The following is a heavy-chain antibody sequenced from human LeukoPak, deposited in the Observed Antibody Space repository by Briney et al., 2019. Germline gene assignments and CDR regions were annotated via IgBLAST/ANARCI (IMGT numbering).Heavy chain of an antibody. CDR3: ATELVRATPDTFDI. CDR2: LLSDGSNK. CDR1: GFTFSSYG. D-gene: IGHD2-8*02. J-gene: IGHJ3*02. V-gene: IGHV3-30*03. Sequence: PGRSLRPSCAASGFTFSSYGMHWVRLAPGKGLEWVAVLLSDGSNKYYADSVKGRFTISRDTSKNTLYLQMNSLRPEDTAVYYCATELVRATPDTFDIWGQGTMVTVSS.